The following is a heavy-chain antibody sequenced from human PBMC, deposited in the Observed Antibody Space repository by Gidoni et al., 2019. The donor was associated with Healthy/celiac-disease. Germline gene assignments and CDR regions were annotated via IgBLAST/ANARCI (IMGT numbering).Heavy chain of an antibody. Sequence: EVQLVESGGGLVKPGGSLSLSCAASGFTFSSYSMNWVRQAPGKGLEWVSSISSSSSYIYYADSVKGRFTISRDNAKNSLYLQMNSLRAEDTAVYYCASTNWGYYFDYWGQGTLVTVSS. CDR3: ASTNWGYYFDY. J-gene: IGHJ4*02. CDR1: GFTFSSYS. D-gene: IGHD7-27*01. CDR2: ISSSSSYI. V-gene: IGHV3-21*01.